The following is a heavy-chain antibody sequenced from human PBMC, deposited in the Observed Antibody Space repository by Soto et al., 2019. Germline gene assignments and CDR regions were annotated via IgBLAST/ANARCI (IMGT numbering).Heavy chain of an antibody. D-gene: IGHD1-1*01. CDR2: ISAYNGNT. CDR3: SRGSLHGTTGDY. J-gene: IGHJ4*02. Sequence: QVLLVPSGDGVKKPGASVKVSCKASGYTFTSYGISWVRQAPGQGLEWMGWISAYNGNTNYAQKLQGRVTMTTDTSTSTAYMELRSLRSDDTAVYYCSRGSLHGTTGDYWRQGTLVTVSS. V-gene: IGHV1-18*01. CDR1: GYTFTSYG.